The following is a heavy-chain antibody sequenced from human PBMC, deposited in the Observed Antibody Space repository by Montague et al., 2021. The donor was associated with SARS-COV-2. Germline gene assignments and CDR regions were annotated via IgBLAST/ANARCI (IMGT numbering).Heavy chain of an antibody. Sequence: SLRLSCAASGFIFSDYYMTWIRQAPGKGLEWVSHISGSGCKTYYAESVKGRFTISRDTANNSVYLQMKFLGAEDTAVYYCARDQGGYGTFDIWGQGTMVTVSS. J-gene: IGHJ3*02. V-gene: IGHV3-11*01. CDR3: ARDQGGYGTFDI. D-gene: IGHD5-12*01. CDR2: ISGSGCKT. CDR1: GFIFSDYY.